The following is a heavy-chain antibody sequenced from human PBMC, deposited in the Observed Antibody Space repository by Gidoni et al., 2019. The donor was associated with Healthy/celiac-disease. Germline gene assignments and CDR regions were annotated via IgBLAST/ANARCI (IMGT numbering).Heavy chain of an antibody. D-gene: IGHD2-2*01. CDR2: IVVGSGNT. V-gene: IGHV1-58*01. CDR3: AAEGLVVPAATFYYYYGMDV. J-gene: IGHJ6*02. CDR1: GFTFTSSA. Sequence: QMQLVQSGPEVKKPGTSVKVSCKASGFTFTSSAVQWVRQARGQRLGWIGWIVVGSGNTNYAQKFQERVTITRDMSTSTAYMELSSLRSEDTAVYYCAAEGLVVPAATFYYYYGMDVWGQGTTVTVSS.